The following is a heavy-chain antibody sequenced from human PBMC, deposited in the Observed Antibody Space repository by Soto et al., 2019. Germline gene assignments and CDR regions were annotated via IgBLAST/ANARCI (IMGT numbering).Heavy chain of an antibody. V-gene: IGHV3-30*18. D-gene: IGHD6-19*01. CDR2: ISYDGSNK. CDR1: GFTFSSYG. J-gene: IGHJ4*02. Sequence: GGSLRLSCAASGFTFSSYGMHWVRQAPGKGLEWVAVISYDGSNKYYADSVKGRFTISRDNSKNTLYLQMNSLRAEDTAVYYCAKLVAVAGTRDDYWGQGTLVTVSS. CDR3: AKLVAVAGTRDDY.